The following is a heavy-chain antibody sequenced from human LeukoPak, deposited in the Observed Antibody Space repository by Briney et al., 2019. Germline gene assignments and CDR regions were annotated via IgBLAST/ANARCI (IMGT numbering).Heavy chain of an antibody. CDR1: GFTFSDYY. D-gene: IGHD3-9*01. J-gene: IGHJ6*03. Sequence: GGSLRLSCAASGFTFSDYYISWIRQAPGKGLEWVSYISSSGSTIYYADSVKGRFTISRDNAKNSLYLQMNSLRAEDTAVYYCARVRGLTRKPHDYYYYYMDVWGKGTTVTVSS. V-gene: IGHV3-11*04. CDR3: ARVRGLTRKPHDYYYYYMDV. CDR2: ISSSGSTI.